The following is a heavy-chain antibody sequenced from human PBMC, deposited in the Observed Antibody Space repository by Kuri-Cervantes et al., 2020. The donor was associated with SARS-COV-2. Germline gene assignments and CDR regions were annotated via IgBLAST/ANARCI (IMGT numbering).Heavy chain of an antibody. CDR1: GYTFTSYD. CDR3: ARTNDYYDSSGYYRGNWFDP. J-gene: IGHJ5*02. D-gene: IGHD3-22*01. CDR2: IIPIFGTA. Sequence: SVKVSCKASGYTFTSYDINWVRQATGQGLEWMGGIIPIFGTANYAQKFQGRVTITADESTSTAYMELSSLRSEDTAVYYCARTNDYYDSSGYYRGNWFDPWGQGTLVTVSS. V-gene: IGHV1-69*13.